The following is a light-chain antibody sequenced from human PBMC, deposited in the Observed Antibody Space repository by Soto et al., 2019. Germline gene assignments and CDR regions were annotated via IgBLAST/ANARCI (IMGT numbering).Light chain of an antibody. CDR3: QQYKDYVYT. J-gene: IGKJ2*01. V-gene: IGKV1-39*01. CDR1: QSISSY. Sequence: DIQMTQCPSSLSASVGDRVTITCRASQSISSYLNWYQQKPGKAPKLLIYAASSLQSGVPSRFSGSGSATEFTLTISGLQPDDFATYYCQQYKDYVYTFGQGTKV. CDR2: AAS.